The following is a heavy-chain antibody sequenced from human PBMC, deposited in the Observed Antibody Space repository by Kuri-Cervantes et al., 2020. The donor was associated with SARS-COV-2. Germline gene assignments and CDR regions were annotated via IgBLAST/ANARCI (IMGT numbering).Heavy chain of an antibody. Sequence: GESLKIXCAASXFTFNSYWMHWVRRAPGKGLVWVXRINWDWSNTSYADSVKGRFTISRDNAKTTLYXXMNSLSPEHTAVYYFAXXSLELTIFGXVYDAFDIWGQGTMVTVSS. D-gene: IGHD3-3*01. CDR1: XFTFNSYW. CDR3: AXXSLELTIFGXVYDAFDI. CDR2: INWDWSNT. V-gene: IGHV3-74*01. J-gene: IGHJ3*02.